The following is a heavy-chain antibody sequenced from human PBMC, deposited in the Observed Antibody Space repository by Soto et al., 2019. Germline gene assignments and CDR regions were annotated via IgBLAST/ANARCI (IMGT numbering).Heavy chain of an antibody. V-gene: IGHV4-59*12. J-gene: IGHJ5*02. Sequence: QVQLQESGPGLVKPSETLSLTCTVSGGSISSYYWSWIRQPPGKGLEWIGYIYYSGSTNYNPSLKSRVTISVDTSKNQFSLKLSSVTAADTAVYYCARDGYITIFGAGWFDPWGQGTLVTVSS. CDR1: GGSISSYY. CDR3: ARDGYITIFGAGWFDP. D-gene: IGHD3-3*01. CDR2: IYYSGST.